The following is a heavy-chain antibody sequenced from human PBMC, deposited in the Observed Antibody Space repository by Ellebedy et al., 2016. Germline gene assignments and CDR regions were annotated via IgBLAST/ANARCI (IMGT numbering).Heavy chain of an antibody. CDR3: AKEFGCSGGICYYVFDY. CDR1: GFTFRSYV. D-gene: IGHD2-15*01. CDR2: ISDSGGST. Sequence: GGSLRLSCAASGFTFRSYVVSWVRHAPGKGLEWVSGISDSGGSTFYADSVKGRFTISRDNSKNTLYLQMNSLRAEDTAVYYCAKEFGCSGGICYYVFDYWGQGTLVTVSS. V-gene: IGHV3-23*01. J-gene: IGHJ4*02.